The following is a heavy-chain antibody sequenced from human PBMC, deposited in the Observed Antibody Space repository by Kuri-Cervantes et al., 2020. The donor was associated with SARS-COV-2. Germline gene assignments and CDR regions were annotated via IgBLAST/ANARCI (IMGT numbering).Heavy chain of an antibody. CDR2: ISSTCDTI. D-gene: IGHD1-26*01. Sequence: GGSLRLSCAASGFTFSSYEMNWVRQTPGKGLEWVSYISSTCDTIYYADSVKGRFTISRDNAKNSLYLQMNSLRAEDTAVYYCTRWRVGAKTWGQGTLVTVSS. V-gene: IGHV3-48*03. J-gene: IGHJ4*02. CDR3: TRWRVGAKT. CDR1: GFTFSSYE.